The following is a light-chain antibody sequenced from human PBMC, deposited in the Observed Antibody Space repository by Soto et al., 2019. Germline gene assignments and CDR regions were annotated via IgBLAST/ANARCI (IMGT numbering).Light chain of an antibody. Sequence: QSVLTQPASVSGSPGQSITISCTGTSSDVGGYNYVSWYQQHPGKAPKLMIYEVSNRPSGVSNRFSGSKSGNTASLTISGLQAEDVADYYCSSYTTSSTLEVFGTGTKVTV. V-gene: IGLV2-14*01. CDR3: SSYTTSSTLEV. CDR1: SSDVGGYNY. CDR2: EVS. J-gene: IGLJ1*01.